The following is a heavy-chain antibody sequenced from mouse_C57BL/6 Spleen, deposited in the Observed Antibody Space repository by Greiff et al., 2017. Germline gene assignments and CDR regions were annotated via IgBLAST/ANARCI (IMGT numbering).Heavy chain of an antibody. CDR1: VYSITSGNY. CDR2: ICYDCSN. D-gene: IGHD2-5*01. V-gene: IGHV3-6*01. Sequence: EVQLEESGPGLVKPSQSLSPTCSVTVYSITSGNYWNWIRQFPGNTLDWLGHICYDCSNNYTPSPTNRISITRDTSKNQFFLKLNSVTTEDTATYYGAREEDSNYGYYAMDYWGQGTSVTVSS. CDR3: AREEDSNYGYYAMDY. J-gene: IGHJ4*01.